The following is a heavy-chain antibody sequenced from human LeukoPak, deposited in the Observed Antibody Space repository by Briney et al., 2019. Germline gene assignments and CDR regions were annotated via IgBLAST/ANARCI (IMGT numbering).Heavy chain of an antibody. CDR3: ARLWELPSPFDY. CDR1: GFDFSSNW. V-gene: IGHV3-74*01. D-gene: IGHD1-26*01. J-gene: IGHJ4*02. Sequence: GGSLRLSCAASGFDFSSNWMHWVRHAPGQGLVWVSRIKGDGISTNYADSVKGRFTISRDIAKNTLYLQMNSLRAEDTGVYYCARLWELPSPFDYWGQGTLVTVSS. CDR2: IKGDGIST.